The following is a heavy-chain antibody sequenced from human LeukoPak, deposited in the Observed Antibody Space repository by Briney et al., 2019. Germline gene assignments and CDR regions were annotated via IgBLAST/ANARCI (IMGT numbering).Heavy chain of an antibody. D-gene: IGHD4-17*01. Sequence: SETLSLTCAGSGTSFSSYYWSWIRQPPGKGLEWIGEVNHSGYTNDNPSLKSRVTISVDTSKNQFSLRLRSVTAADTAVYFCAIMTTGHDFWGQGTMVTVSS. J-gene: IGHJ4*02. CDR1: GTSFSSYY. CDR3: AIMTTGHDF. V-gene: IGHV4-34*01. CDR2: VNHSGYT.